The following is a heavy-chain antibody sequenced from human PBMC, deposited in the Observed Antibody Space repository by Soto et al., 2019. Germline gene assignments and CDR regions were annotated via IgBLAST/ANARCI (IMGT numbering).Heavy chain of an antibody. CDR2: ISYDGSNK. J-gene: IGHJ4*02. Sequence: QVQLVESGGGVVQPGRSLRLSCAASGFTFSSYAMHWVRQALGKGLEWVAVISYDGSNKYYADSVKGRFTISRDNSKNTLYLQMNSLRAEDTAVYYCARDSGISGRYDYVWGSYHLGNWGQGTLVTVSS. D-gene: IGHD3-16*02. CDR3: ARDSGISGRYDYVWGSYHLGN. CDR1: GFTFSSYA. V-gene: IGHV3-30-3*01.